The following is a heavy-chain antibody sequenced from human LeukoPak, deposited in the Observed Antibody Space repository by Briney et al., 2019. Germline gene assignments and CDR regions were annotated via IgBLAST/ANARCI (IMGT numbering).Heavy chain of an antibody. CDR2: ISYDGSNT. Sequence: GGSLRLSCAASGFTFSRYGMHWVRQAPGKGLEWVAVISYDGSNTYYADSVKGRFTISRDNSKNTLYLQMNSLRAEDTAVYYCAKDQRGGVLRSYWGQGTLVTVSS. J-gene: IGHJ4*02. D-gene: IGHD4/OR15-4a*01. V-gene: IGHV3-30*04. CDR3: AKDQRGGVLRSY. CDR1: GFTFSRYG.